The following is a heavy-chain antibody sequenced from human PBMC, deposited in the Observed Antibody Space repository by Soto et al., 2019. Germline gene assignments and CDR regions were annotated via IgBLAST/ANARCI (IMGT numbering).Heavy chain of an antibody. CDR3: ATQLRRFWSGYWGYGMDV. CDR1: GGTFSSYA. D-gene: IGHD3-3*01. Sequence: QVQLVQSGAEVKKPGSSVKVSCKASGGTFSSYAISWVRQAPGQGLEWMGGIIPIFGTANYAQKFQGRVTSTADESTSTAYMELSRLRSEDTAVYYCATQLRRFWSGYWGYGMDVWGQGPTVTVS. J-gene: IGHJ6*02. V-gene: IGHV1-69*01. CDR2: IIPIFGTA.